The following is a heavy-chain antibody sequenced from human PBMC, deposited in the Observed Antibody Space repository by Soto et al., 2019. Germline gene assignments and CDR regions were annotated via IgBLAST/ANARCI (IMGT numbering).Heavy chain of an antibody. V-gene: IGHV4-39*01. Sequence: SETLSLTCTVSGGSISSSSYYWGWIRQPPGKGLEWIGSIYYSGSTYYNPSLKSRVTISVDTSKNQFSLKLSSVTAADTAVYYCARGIMYGSGYNYMDVWGKGTTVTVSS. D-gene: IGHD3-10*01. CDR2: IYYSGST. J-gene: IGHJ6*03. CDR3: ARGIMYGSGYNYMDV. CDR1: GGSISSSSYY.